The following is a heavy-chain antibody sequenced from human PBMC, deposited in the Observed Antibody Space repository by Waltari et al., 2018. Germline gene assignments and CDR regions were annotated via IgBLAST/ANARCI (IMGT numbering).Heavy chain of an antibody. J-gene: IGHJ5*02. D-gene: IGHD3-3*01. Sequence: VQLLESGGGLVQPGGSLRLSCTASGFTFSSYAMSWVRQAPGKGLEWVSVISGSGGSTYYADSGKGRFTISRDNSKNTLYLQMNSLRAEDTAVYYCAKGTYFLTIFGVTITDLWGQGTLVTVSS. CDR2: ISGSGGST. CDR1: GFTFSSYA. CDR3: AKGTYFLTIFGVTITDL. V-gene: IGHV3-23*01.